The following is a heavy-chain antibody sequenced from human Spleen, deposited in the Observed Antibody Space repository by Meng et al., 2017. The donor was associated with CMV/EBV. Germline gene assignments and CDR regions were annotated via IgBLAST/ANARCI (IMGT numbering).Heavy chain of an antibody. CDR1: GFTFSSYA. CDR2: ISSSGSTI. V-gene: IGHV3-48*03. CDR3: ARAVSPSYYYYGMDV. Sequence: GESLKISCAASGFTFSSYAMHWVRQAPGKGLEWVSYISSSGSTIYYADSVKGRFTISRDNAKNSLYLQMNSLRAEDTAVYYCARAVSPSYYYYGMDVWGQGTTVTVSS. J-gene: IGHJ6*02. D-gene: IGHD3-22*01.